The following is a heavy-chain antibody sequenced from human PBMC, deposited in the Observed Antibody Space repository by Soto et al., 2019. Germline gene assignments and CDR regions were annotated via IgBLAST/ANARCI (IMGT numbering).Heavy chain of an antibody. CDR3: ARGTWLRSSFDY. D-gene: IGHD5-12*01. V-gene: IGHV4-34*01. Sequence: QVQLQQWGAGLLKPSETLSLTCAVYGGSFSGYYWSWIRQPPGKGLEWIGEIKHSGSTNYNPSLKSRVTIAVDTAKNQCSLELSSVTAADTAVYYCARGTWLRSSFDYWGQGTLVTVSS. CDR2: IKHSGST. CDR1: GGSFSGYY. J-gene: IGHJ4*02.